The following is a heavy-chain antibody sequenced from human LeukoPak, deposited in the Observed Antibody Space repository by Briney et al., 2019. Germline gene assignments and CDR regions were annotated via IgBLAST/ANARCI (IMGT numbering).Heavy chain of an antibody. J-gene: IGHJ4*02. CDR3: ARDLGSGVVVVTFDY. CDR1: GFTFSSYS. CDR2: ISSSSSYI. D-gene: IGHD3-22*01. V-gene: IGHV3-21*01. Sequence: GGSLRLSCAAFGFTFSSYSMNWVRQAPGKGLEWVSSISSSSSYIYYADSVKGRFTISRDNAKNSLYLQMNSLRAEDTAVYYCARDLGSGVVVVTFDYWGQGTLVTVSS.